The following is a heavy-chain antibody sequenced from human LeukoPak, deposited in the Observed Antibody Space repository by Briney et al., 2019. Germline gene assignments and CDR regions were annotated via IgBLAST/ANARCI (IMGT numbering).Heavy chain of an antibody. CDR2: IYHSGST. CDR3: ARAYYYGMDV. CDR1: GGSISSGGYS. J-gene: IGHJ6*02. Sequence: SETLSLTCAVSGGSISSGGYSWSWIRQPPGKGLEWIGYIYHSGSTYYNPSLKSRVTISVDRSKNQFSLKLSSVTAADTAVYYRARAYYYGMDVWGQGTTVTVSS. V-gene: IGHV4-30-2*01.